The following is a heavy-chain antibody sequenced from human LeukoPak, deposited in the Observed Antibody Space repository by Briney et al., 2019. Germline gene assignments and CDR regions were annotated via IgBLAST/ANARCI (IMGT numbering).Heavy chain of an antibody. J-gene: IGHJ4*02. CDR2: INPNSGGT. V-gene: IGHV1-2*02. Sequence: ASVKVSCKASGYTFNGYYMHWVRQAPGQGLEWMGWINPNSGGTNYAQKFQGRVTMTRDTSISTAYMELSRLRSDDTAVYYCARHLPYSSGWDPEDYWGQGTLVTVSS. D-gene: IGHD6-19*01. CDR3: ARHLPYSSGWDPEDY. CDR1: GYTFNGYY.